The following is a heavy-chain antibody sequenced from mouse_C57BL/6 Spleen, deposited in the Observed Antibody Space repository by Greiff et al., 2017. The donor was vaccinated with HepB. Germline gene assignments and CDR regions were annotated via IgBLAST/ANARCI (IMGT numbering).Heavy chain of an antibody. CDR2: INPNNGGT. Sequence: VQLQQSGPELVKPGASVKISCKASGYTFTDYYMNWVKQSHGKSLEWIGDINPNNGGTSYNQKFKGKATLTVDKSSSTAYMELRSLTSEDSAVYYCARRKDGYDPDYFDYWGQGTTLTVSS. CDR1: GYTFTDYY. V-gene: IGHV1-26*01. J-gene: IGHJ2*01. CDR3: ARRKDGYDPDYFDY. D-gene: IGHD2-2*01.